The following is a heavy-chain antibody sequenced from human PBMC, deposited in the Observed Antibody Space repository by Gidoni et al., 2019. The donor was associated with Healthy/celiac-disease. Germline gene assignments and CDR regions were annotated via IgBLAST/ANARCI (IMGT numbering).Heavy chain of an antibody. Sequence: EVQLVESGGGLVQPGGSLRLSCAASGFPFSSYSMNWVRQAPGKGLEWVSYISSSSSTIYYADSVKGRFTISRDNAKNSLYLQMNSLRDEDTAVYYCAGVDCTNGVCYTAVYGMDVWGQGTTVTVSS. D-gene: IGHD2-8*01. J-gene: IGHJ6*02. CDR1: GFPFSSYS. V-gene: IGHV3-48*02. CDR2: ISSSSSTI. CDR3: AGVDCTNGVCYTAVYGMDV.